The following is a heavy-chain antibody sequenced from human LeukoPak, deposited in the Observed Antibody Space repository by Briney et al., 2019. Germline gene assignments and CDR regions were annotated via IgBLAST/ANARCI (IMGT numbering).Heavy chain of an antibody. CDR2: IYSGGST. J-gene: IGHJ4*02. D-gene: IGHD2-15*01. V-gene: IGHV3-53*01. CDR1: GFTVSSNY. Sequence: QPGGSLRLSCAASGFTVSSNYMSWVRQARGKGLEWVSVIYSGGSTYYADSVKGRFTISRDNSKNTLYLQMNSLRAEDTAVYYCARAGEVPAPFHYWGQGTLVTVSS. CDR3: ARAGEVPAPFHY.